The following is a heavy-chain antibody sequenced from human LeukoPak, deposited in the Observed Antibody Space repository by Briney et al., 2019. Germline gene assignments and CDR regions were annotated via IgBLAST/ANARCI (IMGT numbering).Heavy chain of an antibody. V-gene: IGHV1-2*02. CDR3: AREKPNYGSGSYHPLGY. CDR2: INPNSGGT. CDR1: GYTFTGYY. J-gene: IGHJ4*02. Sequence: ASVKVSCKASGYTFTGYYMHWVRQAPGQGLEWMGWINPNSGGTNYAQKFRGRVTMTRDTSISTAYMELSRLRSDDTAVYYCAREKPNYGSGSYHPLGYWGQGTLVTVSS. D-gene: IGHD3-10*01.